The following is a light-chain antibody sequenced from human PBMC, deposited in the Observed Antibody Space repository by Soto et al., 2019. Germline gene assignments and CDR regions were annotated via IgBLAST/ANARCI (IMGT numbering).Light chain of an antibody. CDR2: EGS. CDR1: SSDVGSYNL. Sequence: QSALTQPASVSGSPGQSITISCTGTSSDVGSYNLVSWYQQHPGKAPKLMIFEGSKRPSRVYDRFSGSKSGNTASLTISGLQAEDEADYYCCSFAGSTIFYVFGTGTKLTVL. CDR3: CSFAGSTIFYV. J-gene: IGLJ1*01. V-gene: IGLV2-23*01.